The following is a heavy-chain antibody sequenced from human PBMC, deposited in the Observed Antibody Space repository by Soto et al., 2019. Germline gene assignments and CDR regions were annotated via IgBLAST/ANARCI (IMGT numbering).Heavy chain of an antibody. V-gene: IGHV3-30*18. J-gene: IGHJ6*02. CDR3: AKDMYYGDYVSPGYYYYYGMDV. Sequence: QLQLVESGGGVVQPGRSLRLSCAASGFTFSSYGIHWVRLAPGKGLEWVAVISYDGSDKYYADSVKGRFTISRDNSKNTLYLQINSLRAEDTAVYYCAKDMYYGDYVSPGYYYYYGMDVWGQGTTVTVSS. CDR2: ISYDGSDK. CDR1: GFTFSSYG. D-gene: IGHD4-17*01.